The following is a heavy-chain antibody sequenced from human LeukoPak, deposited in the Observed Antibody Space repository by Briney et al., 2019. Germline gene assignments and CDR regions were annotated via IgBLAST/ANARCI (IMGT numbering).Heavy chain of an antibody. CDR1: GFTFSSYAM. V-gene: IGHV4-4*02. J-gene: IGHJ4*02. D-gene: IGHD1-26*01. CDR3: ARENTTPYYFDY. CDR2: IYHSGST. Sequence: GSLRLSCAASGFTFSSYAMSWIRQPPGKGLEWIGEIYHSGSTNYNPSLKSRVTISVDKSKNQFSLKLSSVTAADTAVYYCARENTTPYYFDYWGQGTLVTVSS.